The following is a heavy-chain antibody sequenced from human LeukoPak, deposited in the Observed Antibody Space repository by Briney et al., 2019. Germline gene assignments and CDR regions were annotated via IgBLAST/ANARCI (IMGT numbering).Heavy chain of an antibody. V-gene: IGHV1-24*01. CDR3: ASLTGSGIAAEGFDY. CDR1: GYTLTELS. D-gene: IGHD6-13*01. J-gene: IGHJ4*02. Sequence: ASVKVSCKVSGYTLTELSMHWVRQAPGKGLEWMGGFDPEDGETIYAQKFQGRVTMTEDTSTDTDYMELSSLRSEDTAVYYCASLTGSGIAAEGFDYWGQGTLVTVSS. CDR2: FDPEDGET.